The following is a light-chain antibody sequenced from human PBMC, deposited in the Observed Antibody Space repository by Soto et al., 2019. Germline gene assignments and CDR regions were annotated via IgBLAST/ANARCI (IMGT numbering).Light chain of an antibody. Sequence: QSALTQPPSASGTPGQRVTISCSGSSSNIGSNTVNWYQQLPGTAPKLLIYSNNQRPSGVPDRFSDSKSGTSASLAISGLQSEDEADYHCAAWDDSLNGYVFGTGTKVTVL. CDR3: AAWDDSLNGYV. J-gene: IGLJ1*01. CDR1: SSNIGSNT. V-gene: IGLV1-44*01. CDR2: SNN.